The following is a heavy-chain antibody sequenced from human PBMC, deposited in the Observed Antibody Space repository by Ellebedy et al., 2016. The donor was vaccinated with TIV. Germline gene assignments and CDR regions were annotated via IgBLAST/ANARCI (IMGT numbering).Heavy chain of an antibody. V-gene: IGHV3-21*01. J-gene: IGHJ4*02. Sequence: GESLKISCAASGFSFSTFGMNWVRQASGKGLEWVSSIDNSGSYVYYADSVKGRFTISRDDAKNSLFLQMNSLSAEDTAVYYCARSGELDSWGQGTLVTVSS. CDR2: IDNSGSYV. D-gene: IGHD1-26*01. CDR3: ARSGELDS. CDR1: GFSFSTFG.